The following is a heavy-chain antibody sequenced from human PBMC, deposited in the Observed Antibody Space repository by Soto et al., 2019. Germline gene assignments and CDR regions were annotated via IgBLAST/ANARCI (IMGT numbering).Heavy chain of an antibody. V-gene: IGHV3-33*01. J-gene: IGHJ6*02. CDR1: GFTFSSYG. CDR2: IWYDGSNK. CDR3: ARNYRRNYYYGMGV. D-gene: IGHD4-4*01. Sequence: GGSLRLSCAASGFTFSSYGIHWVRQAPGKGLEWVAVIWYDGSNKYYADSVKGRFTISRDNSKNTLYLQMNSLRAEDTAVYYCARNYRRNYYYGMGVWGQGTTVTVSS.